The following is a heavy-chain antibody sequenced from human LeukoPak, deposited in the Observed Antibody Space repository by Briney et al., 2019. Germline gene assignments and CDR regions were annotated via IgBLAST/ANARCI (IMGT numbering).Heavy chain of an antibody. CDR2: IWYDGSTK. Sequence: GGSLRLSCAASGFTFSSYGIHWVRQAPGKGLEWVAVIWYDGSTKYYSDSVKGRFAISRDNSKNTLYLQMNSLSAEDTAVYYCARVFGPAYCGGDCFSNAFDVWGQGTVVTVSP. D-gene: IGHD2-21*02. J-gene: IGHJ3*01. CDR1: GFTFSSYG. V-gene: IGHV3-33*01. CDR3: ARVFGPAYCGGDCFSNAFDV.